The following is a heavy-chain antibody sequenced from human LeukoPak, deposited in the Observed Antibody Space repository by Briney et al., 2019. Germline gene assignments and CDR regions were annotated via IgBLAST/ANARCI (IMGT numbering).Heavy chain of an antibody. CDR2: IYSSGST. CDR3: AIVLAYCGGDCYPWWFDP. Sequence: PSETLSLTCTVSGGSISSVGYYWSWIRQHPGKGLEWIGYIYSSGSTYYNPSLKSRVTISVDTSKNQFSLKLSSVTAADTAVYYCAIVLAYCGGDCYPWWFDPWGQGTLVTVSS. CDR1: GGSISSVGYY. D-gene: IGHD2-21*02. J-gene: IGHJ5*02. V-gene: IGHV4-31*03.